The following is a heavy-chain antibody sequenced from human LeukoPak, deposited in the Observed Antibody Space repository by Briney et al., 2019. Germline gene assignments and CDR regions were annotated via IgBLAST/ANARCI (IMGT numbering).Heavy chain of an antibody. CDR3: ARAWDYGDPFDY. D-gene: IGHD4-17*01. CDR1: GXTFSSYW. Sequence: PGGSLSLSCAASGXTFSSYWMHWVRQAPGKGLVWVSRINSDGSSTSYADSVKGRFTISRDNAKNTLYLQMNSLRAEDTAVYYCARAWDYGDPFDYWGQGTLVTVSS. CDR2: INSDGSST. J-gene: IGHJ4*02. V-gene: IGHV3-74*01.